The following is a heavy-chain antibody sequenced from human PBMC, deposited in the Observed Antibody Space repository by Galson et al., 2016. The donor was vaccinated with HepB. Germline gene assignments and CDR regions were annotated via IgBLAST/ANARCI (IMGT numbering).Heavy chain of an antibody. CDR3: AKDAKRMPTGNGGIYDY. CDR1: KLTFSTCA. D-gene: IGHD1-1*01. J-gene: IGHJ4*02. CDR2: ISGSGDNT. Sequence: SLRLSCAASKLTFSTCAMSWVRQAPGKGLEWVSTISGSGDNTFHAESVKGRFTISRDNPRNTLFLQMNSLTAEDTAVYYCAKDAKRMPTGNGGIYDYWGQGTLVTVSS. V-gene: IGHV3-23*01.